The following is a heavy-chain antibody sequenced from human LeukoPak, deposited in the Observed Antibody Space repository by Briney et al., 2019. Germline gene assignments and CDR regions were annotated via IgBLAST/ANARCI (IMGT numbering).Heavy chain of an antibody. CDR2: IYPTDSDT. V-gene: IGHV5-51*01. CDR1: GYNFLTYW. D-gene: IGHD6-13*01. CDR3: ARVGEAAGQTVDY. Sequence: GESLKISCKGSGYNFLTYWIAWARQTPGKGLEWMGIIYPTDSDTRYSSSFQGQPTISVDKSISTTYLQWSSLRASDTGMYYCARVGEAAGQTVDYWGQGTLVTVSS. J-gene: IGHJ4*02.